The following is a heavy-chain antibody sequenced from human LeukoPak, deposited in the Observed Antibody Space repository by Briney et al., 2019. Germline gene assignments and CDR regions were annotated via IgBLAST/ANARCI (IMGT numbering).Heavy chain of an antibody. CDR2: LRYDGSNK. D-gene: IGHD3-9*01. Sequence: GGSLRLSCAASGFTFSSYGMHWVRQAPVKGLEWVAFLRYDGSNKYYADSVKGRFTISRDNSKTTLYFQMNSLRAEDLAVNYCATQCRVSYYHILTCYYIYCGLRAMVTVSS. J-gene: IGHJ4*02. CDR1: GFTFSSYG. CDR3: ATQCRVSYYHILTCYYIY. V-gene: IGHV3-30*02.